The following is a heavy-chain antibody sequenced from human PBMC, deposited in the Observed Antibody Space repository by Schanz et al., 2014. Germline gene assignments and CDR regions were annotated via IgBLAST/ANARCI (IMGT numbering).Heavy chain of an antibody. V-gene: IGHV3-48*02. Sequence: EVEVEASGGGLVQPGESLRLSCAASGFSLSHYSVHWVRQAPGKGLEWVSYISSGSSDKYYGDSVKGRFTISRDNAKDIVYLQMKSLRDEDTAVYYCAKEEGCGCGAGAFDIWGQGTMVTVSS. J-gene: IGHJ3*02. CDR2: ISSGSSDK. D-gene: IGHD6-25*01. CDR3: AKEEGCGCGAGAFDI. CDR1: GFSLSHYS.